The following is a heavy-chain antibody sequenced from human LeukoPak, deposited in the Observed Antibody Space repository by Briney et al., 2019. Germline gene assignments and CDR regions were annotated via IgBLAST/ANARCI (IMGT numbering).Heavy chain of an antibody. CDR2: LWADGSEV. CDR1: GFTFSNCY. Sequence: GGSLRLSCAASGFTFSNCYMSWVGQAPGKGGEGVATLWADGSEVYYVESVRGRVTISRDNATNSLYLQMNSLTVENTAVYYCARLLGHVTTYDYWGQGPLVTVSS. J-gene: IGHJ4*02. V-gene: IGHV3-7*01. D-gene: IGHD4-11*01. CDR3: ARLLGHVTTYDY.